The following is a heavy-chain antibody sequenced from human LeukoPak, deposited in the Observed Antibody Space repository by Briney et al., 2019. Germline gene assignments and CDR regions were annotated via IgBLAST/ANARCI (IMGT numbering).Heavy chain of an antibody. Sequence: GGSLRLSCVVSGFTFSSYSMNWVRQAPGKGLEWVSYISSSSSTIYYADSVKGRFTISRDNAKNSPYLQMNSLRAEDTAVYYCARASVTTDDAFDIWGQGTMVTVSS. CDR2: ISSSSSTI. D-gene: IGHD4-17*01. CDR1: GFTFSSYS. J-gene: IGHJ3*02. V-gene: IGHV3-48*01. CDR3: ARASVTTDDAFDI.